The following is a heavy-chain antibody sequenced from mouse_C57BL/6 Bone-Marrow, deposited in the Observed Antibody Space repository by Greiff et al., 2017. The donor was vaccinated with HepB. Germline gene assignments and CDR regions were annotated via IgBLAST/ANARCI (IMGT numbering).Heavy chain of an antibody. D-gene: IGHD2-4*01. Sequence: VQLQQPGAELVKPGASVKLSCKASGYTFTSYWMHWVKQRPGQGLEWIGMIHPNSGSTNYNEKFKSKATLTVDKSSSTAYMQLSSLTSEDSSVYYCARGWNDYDDRFADWGQGTLVTVSA. CDR1: GYTFTSYW. CDR3: ARGWNDYDDRFAD. CDR2: IHPNSGST. V-gene: IGHV1-64*01. J-gene: IGHJ3*01.